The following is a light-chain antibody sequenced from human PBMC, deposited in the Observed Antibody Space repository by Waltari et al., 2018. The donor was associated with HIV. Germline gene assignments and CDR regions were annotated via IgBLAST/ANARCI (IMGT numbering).Light chain of an antibody. CDR2: SPS. V-gene: IGKV3-20*01. J-gene: IGKJ2*01. CDR3: QQYGNSPYT. Sequence: EIVLTQSPGILSLSPGERATLSCRASETITDNYLAWFQQRPGRAPRLLIKSPSTRGPGIPDRFSGSGSGTDFTLTISRLEPEDFAVYYCQQYGNSPYTFGQGTELEI. CDR1: ETITDNY.